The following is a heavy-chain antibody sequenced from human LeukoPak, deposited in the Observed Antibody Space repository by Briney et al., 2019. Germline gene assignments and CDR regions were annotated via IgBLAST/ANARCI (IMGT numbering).Heavy chain of an antibody. CDR3: ARARSRNWFDP. J-gene: IGHJ5*02. V-gene: IGHV4-34*01. CDR1: GGSFSGYY. CDR2: INHSGST. Sequence: PSETLSLTCAVYGGSFSGYYWSWTRQPPGKGLEWIGEINHSGSTNYNPSLKSRVTISVDTSKNQFSLKLSSVTAADTAVYYCARARSRNWFDPWGQGTLVTVSS.